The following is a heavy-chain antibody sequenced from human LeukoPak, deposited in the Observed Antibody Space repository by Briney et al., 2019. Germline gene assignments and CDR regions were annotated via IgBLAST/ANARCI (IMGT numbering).Heavy chain of an antibody. CDR3: ARVVRFEGGIGGEYSSSWFPDY. CDR2: IYYSGST. J-gene: IGHJ4*02. V-gene: IGHV4-59*01. CDR1: GGSISGYY. Sequence: SETLSLTCTVSGGSISGYYWSWIRQPPGKGLEWIGYIYYSGSTNYNPSLKSRVTISVDTSKNQFSLKLSSVTAADTAVYYCARVVRFEGGIGGEYSSSWFPDYWGQGTLVTVSS. D-gene: IGHD6-13*01.